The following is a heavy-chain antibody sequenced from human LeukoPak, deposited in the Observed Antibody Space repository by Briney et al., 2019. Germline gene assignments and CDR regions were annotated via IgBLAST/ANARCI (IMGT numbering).Heavy chain of an antibody. Sequence: GGSLRLSCTASGFTFGDYAISWVRQAPGKGLEWVGFIRSKFYGGTKEYAASVKGRVTLSKDDSKSIAYLQVNSLKTEDTAVYYCTGSFGELSFFAHWGQGTLVTGSS. CDR2: IRSKFYGGTK. D-gene: IGHD3-10*01. CDR1: GFTFGDYA. CDR3: TGSFGELSFFAH. V-gene: IGHV3-49*04. J-gene: IGHJ4*02.